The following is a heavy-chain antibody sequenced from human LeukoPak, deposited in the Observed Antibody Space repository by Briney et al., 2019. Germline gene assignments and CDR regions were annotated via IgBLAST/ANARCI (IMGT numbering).Heavy chain of an antibody. Sequence: PGGSLRLSCSASGFTFSTYAMSWVRQPPGKGLEWVSAIRGSGDSTYYAESVKGRLTISRDNSKNTLYLQMNSLRAEDTAVYYCAKRFRGTSGLYYFDSWGQGTLVTVSS. V-gene: IGHV3-23*01. CDR3: AKRFRGTSGLYYFDS. CDR2: IRGSGDST. D-gene: IGHD2/OR15-2a*01. J-gene: IGHJ4*02. CDR1: GFTFSTYA.